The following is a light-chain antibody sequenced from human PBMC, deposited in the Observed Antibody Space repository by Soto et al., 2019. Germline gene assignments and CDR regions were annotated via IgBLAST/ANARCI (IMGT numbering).Light chain of an antibody. CDR2: HAS. Sequence: IQLTQSPSSLSASVGDRVTITCRASQGIRNDLGWFQQKPGTAPKVLIYHASNLQSGVPSRFSGSGSGTEFTLTISSLQPDDFATYYCQQYNSYSFGQGTKVDIK. CDR3: QQYNSYS. CDR1: QGIRND. J-gene: IGKJ1*01. V-gene: IGKV1-17*01.